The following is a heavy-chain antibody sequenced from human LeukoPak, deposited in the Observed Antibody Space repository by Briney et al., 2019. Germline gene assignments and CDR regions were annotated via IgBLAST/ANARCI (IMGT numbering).Heavy chain of an antibody. D-gene: IGHD6-19*01. Sequence: SETLSLTCTVSGGSIRSYYWSWIRRPAEKGLELIGRIFTSGSTNYNPSLKSRVTISVDKSKNHFSLKLSSVTAADTAVYYCARGIPVAGTQFYYYYMDVWGKGTTVTVSS. CDR3: ARGIPVAGTQFYYYYMDV. J-gene: IGHJ6*03. V-gene: IGHV4-4*07. CDR2: IFTSGST. CDR1: GGSIRSYY.